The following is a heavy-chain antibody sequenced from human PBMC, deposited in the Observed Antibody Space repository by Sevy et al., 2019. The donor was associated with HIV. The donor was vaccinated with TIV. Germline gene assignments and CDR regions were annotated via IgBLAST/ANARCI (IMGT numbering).Heavy chain of an antibody. J-gene: IGHJ3*02. D-gene: IGHD4-17*01. CDR2: IRSKAYGGTT. V-gene: IGHV3-49*04. CDR1: GFTFGDYA. CDR3: TRNLYGDFAFDI. Sequence: GGSLRLSCTASGFTFGDYAMSWVRQAPGKGLEWVGFIRSKAYGGTTEYAASVKGRFTISRDDSKSIAYLQMNSLKTEDTAVYYCTRNLYGDFAFDIWGQGTMVTVSS.